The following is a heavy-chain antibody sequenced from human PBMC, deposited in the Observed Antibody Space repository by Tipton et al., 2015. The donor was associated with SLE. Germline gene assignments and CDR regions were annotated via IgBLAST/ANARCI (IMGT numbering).Heavy chain of an antibody. V-gene: IGHV3-23*03. CDR3: ASDYYGSGSYYPFGY. CDR1: GFTFSSYA. Sequence: GSLRLSCAASGFTFSSYAMSWVRQAPGKGLEWVSVIYSGGSTYYADSVRGRFTISRDNSKNTLYLQMNSLRAEDTAVYYCASDYYGSGSYYPFGYWGQGTLVIVSS. D-gene: IGHD3-10*01. CDR2: IYSGGST. J-gene: IGHJ4*02.